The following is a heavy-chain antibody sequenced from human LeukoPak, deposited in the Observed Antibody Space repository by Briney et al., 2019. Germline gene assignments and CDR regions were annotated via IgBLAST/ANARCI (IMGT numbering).Heavy chain of an antibody. V-gene: IGHV3-23*01. CDR3: AKDWSCDY. Sequence: EGSLRLSCAASGFTFSNSAMTWVRQAPGKGLEWVSAISDSGGKTHYADSVKGRFTISRDNSKNTLYLQMNSLRVEDTAIYYCAKDWSCDYWGQGTLITVSS. J-gene: IGHJ4*02. CDR1: GFTFSNSA. CDR2: ISDSGGKT. D-gene: IGHD1-26*01.